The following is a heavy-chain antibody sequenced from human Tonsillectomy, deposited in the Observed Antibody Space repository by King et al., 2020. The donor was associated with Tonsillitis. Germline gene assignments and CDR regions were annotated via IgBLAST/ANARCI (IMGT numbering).Heavy chain of an antibody. D-gene: IGHD3-3*01. Sequence: VQLVESGGGVVQPGRSLRVSCAASGFTFSDYGMHWVRQAPGKGLEWVAVISYDGSNKYYADFVKGRFTISRDNSKNTLYLQMNSLRAEDTAMYHCAKDRFDFWSALGYWGRGTLAT. CDR1: GFTFSDYG. CDR2: ISYDGSNK. V-gene: IGHV3-30*18. CDR3: AKDRFDFWSALGY. J-gene: IGHJ4*02.